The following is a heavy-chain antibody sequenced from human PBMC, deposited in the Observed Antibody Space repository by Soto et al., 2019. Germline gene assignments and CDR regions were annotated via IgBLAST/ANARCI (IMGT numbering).Heavy chain of an antibody. CDR1: GYGFTIYY. CDR2: INPSGGST. V-gene: IGHV1-46*01. J-gene: IGHJ4*02. CDR3: ARVRRSSGYYYGY. Sequence: ASVKVSCDASGYGFTIYYMHWVRQAPGQGLEWMGIINPSGGSTSYAQKFQGRVTMTRDTSTSTVYMELSSLRSEDTAVYYCARVRRSSGYYYGYWGQGTPVTVSS. D-gene: IGHD3-22*01.